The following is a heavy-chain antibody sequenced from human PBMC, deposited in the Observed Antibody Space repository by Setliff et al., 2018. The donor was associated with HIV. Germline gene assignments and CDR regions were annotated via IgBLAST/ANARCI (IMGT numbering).Heavy chain of an antibody. V-gene: IGHV3-21*01. Sequence: SCKASGYTFTSYYIHWVRQAPGRGLEWVSSISIGSGAAIYYAESVQGRFTVSRDNSKNSLYLQMNSLRVEDTAVYYCARDYLYYNMYNGSPVYGMDVWGQGTTVTVSS. J-gene: IGHJ6*02. CDR2: ISIGSGAAI. CDR1: GYTFTSYY. D-gene: IGHD3-10*01. CDR3: ARDYLYYNMYNGSPVYGMDV.